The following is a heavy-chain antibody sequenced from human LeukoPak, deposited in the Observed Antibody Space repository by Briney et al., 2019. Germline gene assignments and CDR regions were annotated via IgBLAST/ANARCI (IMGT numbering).Heavy chain of an antibody. CDR2: MNPNSGNT. D-gene: IGHD6-13*01. CDR3: ARGEGSSWTHYYYYYYMDV. J-gene: IGHJ6*03. V-gene: IGHV1-8*03. Sequence: ASVKVSCKASGYTFTSYDINWVRQATGQGLEWMGWMNPNSGNTGYAQKFQGRVTITRNTSISTAYMELSSLRSEDTAVYYCARGEGSSWTHYYYYYYMDVWGKGTTVTVSS. CDR1: GYTFTSYD.